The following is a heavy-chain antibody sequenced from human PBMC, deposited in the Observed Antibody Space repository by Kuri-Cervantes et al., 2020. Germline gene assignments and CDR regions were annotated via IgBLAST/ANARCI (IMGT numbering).Heavy chain of an antibody. CDR1: GGSISSSSYY. CDR2: IYYSGST. V-gene: IGHV4-39*07. Sequence: SETLSLTCTVSGGSISSSSYYWGWIRQPPGKGLEWIGTIYYSGSTHYNPSLKTRVTISVDMSKNQFSLQLSSVTAADTAVYYCARLRFGELLSFDSWGQGTLVTVSS. D-gene: IGHD3-10*01. CDR3: ARLRFGELLSFDS. J-gene: IGHJ4*02.